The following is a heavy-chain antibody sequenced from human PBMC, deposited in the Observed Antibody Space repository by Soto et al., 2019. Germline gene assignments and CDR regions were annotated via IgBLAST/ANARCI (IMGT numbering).Heavy chain of an antibody. J-gene: IGHJ4*02. V-gene: IGHV1-69*12. CDR2: IIPSTGST. CDR1: GGTFSTYP. D-gene: IGHD6-13*01. CDR3: ARGGSSSDY. Sequence: QVQLVQSGAEVKKPGSSVKVSCKAFGGTFSTYPVSWVRQAPGQGLEWVGGIIPSTGSTNHAQKFQGRVTITADEATRTVYMELTSLRSDDTAVSYCARGGSSSDYWGQGTLVTVSS.